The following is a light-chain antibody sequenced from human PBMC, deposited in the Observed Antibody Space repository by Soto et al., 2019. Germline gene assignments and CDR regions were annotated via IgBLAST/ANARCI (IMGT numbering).Light chain of an antibody. CDR2: KAS. CDR3: QQLFIYPPT. V-gene: IGKV1-5*03. CDR1: QTISSW. J-gene: IGKJ3*01. Sequence: DIQMTQSPSTLSGSVGDRVTITCRASQTISSWLAWYQQKPGKAPKLLIYKASTLKSGVPSRFSGSGSGTHFTLTVSSLQPEDFATYYCQQLFIYPPTFGPGTKVDI.